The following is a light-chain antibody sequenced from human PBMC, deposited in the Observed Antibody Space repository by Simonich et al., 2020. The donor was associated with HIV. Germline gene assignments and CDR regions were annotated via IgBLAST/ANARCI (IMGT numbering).Light chain of an antibody. CDR1: QSILYSSNNKNY. Sequence: DIVMTQSPDSLAVSLGERATINCKYSQSILYSSNNKNYLAWYQKKPGQPPNLLIYWASTRESGVPDRFSGSGSGTDFTLTINSLQAEDVAVYYCQQYNNWPPYTFGQGTKLEIK. CDR3: QQYNNWPPYT. V-gene: IGKV4-1*01. CDR2: WAS. J-gene: IGKJ2*01.